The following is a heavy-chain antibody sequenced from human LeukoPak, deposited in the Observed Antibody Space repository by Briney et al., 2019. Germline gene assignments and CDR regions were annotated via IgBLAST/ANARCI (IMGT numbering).Heavy chain of an antibody. CDR1: GGSFSGYY. Sequence: SETLSLTCAVYGGSFSGYYWSWIRQPPGKGLEWIGEINHSGSTNYNPSLKSRVTISVDTSKNQFSLKLSSVTAADTAVYYRARVALGYWGQGTLVTVSS. CDR2: INHSGST. CDR3: ARVALGY. V-gene: IGHV4-34*01. D-gene: IGHD7-27*01. J-gene: IGHJ4*02.